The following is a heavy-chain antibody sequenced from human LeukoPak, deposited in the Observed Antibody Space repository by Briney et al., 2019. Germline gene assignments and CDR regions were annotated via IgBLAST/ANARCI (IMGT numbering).Heavy chain of an antibody. V-gene: IGHV3-11*04. D-gene: IGHD3-22*01. CDR2: ISNSGDII. J-gene: IGHJ3*02. CDR1: GFIFSDYY. CDR3: ARAIRGRGYDDAFDI. Sequence: GGSLRLSCAASGFIFSDYYINWIRQAPGKGLEWLSYISNSGDIISYADSVKGRFTISRDNAKNSLYLQMNSLRAEDTAVYYCARAIRGRGYDDAFDIWGQGTMVTVSP.